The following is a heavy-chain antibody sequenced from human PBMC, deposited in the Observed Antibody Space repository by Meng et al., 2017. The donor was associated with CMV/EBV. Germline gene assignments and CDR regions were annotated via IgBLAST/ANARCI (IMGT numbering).Heavy chain of an antibody. CDR3: LLVFGRGVIDY. J-gene: IGHJ4*02. CDR1: GLTVSSNY. CDR2: IYSGGST. Sequence: GQLVGSGGGLVKPWGSLRLSCAASGLTVSSNYMSWVRQAPGKGLEWVSVIYSGGSTYYADSVKGRFTISRDNSKNTLYLQMNSLRAEDTAVYYCLLVFGRGVIDYWGQGTLVTVSS. D-gene: IGHD3-3*02. V-gene: IGHV3-66*01.